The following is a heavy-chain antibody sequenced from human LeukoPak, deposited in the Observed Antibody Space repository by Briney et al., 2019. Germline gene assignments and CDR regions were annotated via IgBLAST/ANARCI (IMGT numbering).Heavy chain of an antibody. CDR2: ISTSSSYI. D-gene: IGHD3-10*01. CDR3: AKRGPGSPQPGKYFFDY. V-gene: IGHV3-21*04. J-gene: IGHJ4*02. Sequence: PGGSLRLSCAASGFTFSSYNMNWVRQAPGKGLEWVSSISTSSSYIYYADSVKGRFTISRHNAKNSLYLQMNSLRAEDTAVYYCAKRGPGSPQPGKYFFDYWGQGTLVTVSS. CDR1: GFTFSSYN.